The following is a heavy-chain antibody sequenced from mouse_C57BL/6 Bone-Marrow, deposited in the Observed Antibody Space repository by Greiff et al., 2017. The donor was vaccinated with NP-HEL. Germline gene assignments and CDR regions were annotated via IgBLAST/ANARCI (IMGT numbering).Heavy chain of an antibody. CDR3: ANYGNYHYFDY. CDR2: IYPGDGDT. V-gene: IGHV1-82*01. J-gene: IGHJ2*01. Sequence: QVQLKQSGPELVKPGASVKISCKASGYAFSSSWMNWVKQRPGKGLEWIGRIYPGDGDTNYNGKFKGKATLTADKSSSTAYMQLSSLTSEDSAVYFCANYGNYHYFDYWGQGTTLTVSS. D-gene: IGHD2-1*01. CDR1: GYAFSSSW.